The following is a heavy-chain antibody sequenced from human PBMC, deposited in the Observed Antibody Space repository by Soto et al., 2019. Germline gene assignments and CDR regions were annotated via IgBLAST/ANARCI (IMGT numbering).Heavy chain of an antibody. CDR3: ARVGSDTAMVLDY. V-gene: IGHV4-30-2*01. CDR1: GGSISSGGYS. J-gene: IGHJ4*01. Sequence: SETLSLTCAVSGGSISSGGYSWSWIRQPPGKGLEWIGYIYHSGSTYYNPSLKSRVTISVDRSKNQFSLKLSSVTAADTAVYYFARVGSDTAMVLDYWGQRTLVTVSS. D-gene: IGHD5-18*01. CDR2: IYHSGST.